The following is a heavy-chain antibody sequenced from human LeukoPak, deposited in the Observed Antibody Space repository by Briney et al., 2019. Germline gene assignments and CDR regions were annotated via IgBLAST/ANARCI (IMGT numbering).Heavy chain of an antibody. V-gene: IGHV4-38-2*02. Sequence: SETLSLTCTVSGYSISNGYYWGWIRQPPGKGLEWIGNIYHSGSTYYNPSLKSRITISVDTSKNQFSLKLSSVTAADTAVYYCARYKRYCSGGSCYSHFDYWGQGTLVTVSS. J-gene: IGHJ4*02. CDR2: IYHSGST. D-gene: IGHD2-15*01. CDR3: ARYKRYCSGGSCYSHFDY. CDR1: GYSISNGYY.